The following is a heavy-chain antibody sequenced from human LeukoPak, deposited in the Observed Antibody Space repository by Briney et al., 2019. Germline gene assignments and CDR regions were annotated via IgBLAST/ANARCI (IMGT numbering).Heavy chain of an antibody. Sequence: GGSLRLSCAASGFTVSSNYMSWVRQAPGRGLEWVSVIYSGGSTYYADSVKGRFTISRDNSKNTLFLQMNSLRAGDTAVYYCARGTVTMVDYWGQGTLVTVSS. V-gene: IGHV3-66*01. J-gene: IGHJ4*02. CDR2: IYSGGST. CDR3: ARGTVTMVDY. CDR1: GFTVSSNY. D-gene: IGHD3-10*01.